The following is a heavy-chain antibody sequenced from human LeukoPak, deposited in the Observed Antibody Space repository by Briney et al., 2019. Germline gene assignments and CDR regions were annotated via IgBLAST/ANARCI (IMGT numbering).Heavy chain of an antibody. D-gene: IGHD3-3*01. J-gene: IGHJ3*02. Sequence: GGSLRLSCVASGFSFSSYAMTWVRQAPGKGLEWVSAISGGGDSTFYADSVKGRFTISRDNSKDTLYLQMDSLRAEDTAVYYCAKRKRNYDLWSGYYDHDAFDIWGQGTMVTVSS. CDR1: GFSFSSYA. V-gene: IGHV3-23*01. CDR3: AKRKRNYDLWSGYYDHDAFDI. CDR2: ISGGGDST.